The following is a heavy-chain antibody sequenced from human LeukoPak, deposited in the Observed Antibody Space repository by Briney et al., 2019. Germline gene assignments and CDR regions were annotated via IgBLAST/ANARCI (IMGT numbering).Heavy chain of an antibody. J-gene: IGHJ4*02. V-gene: IGHV1-69*04. CDR3: ARGARISSSWYSSV. CDR2: IIPILGIA. CDR1: GGTFSSYA. D-gene: IGHD2-2*01. Sequence: GASVKVSCKASGGTFSSYAISWVRQAPGQGLEWMGRIIPILGIANYAQKFQGRVTITADKSTSTAYMELSSLRSEDTAVYYCARGARISSSWYSSVWGRGTLITVS.